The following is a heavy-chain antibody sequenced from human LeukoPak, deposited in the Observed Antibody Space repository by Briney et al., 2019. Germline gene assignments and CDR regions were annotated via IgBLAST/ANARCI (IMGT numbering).Heavy chain of an antibody. CDR1: GASISSSSYY. CDR3: ARQISITMIVVVIPYYFDY. V-gene: IGHV4-39*01. Sequence: SETLSLTCTVSGASISSSSYYWGWIRQPPGKGLEWIGSIYYSGSTYYNPSLKSRVTISVDTSKNQFSLKLSSVTAADTAVYYCARQISITMIVVVIPYYFDYWGQGTLVTVSS. D-gene: IGHD3-22*01. CDR2: IYYSGST. J-gene: IGHJ4*02.